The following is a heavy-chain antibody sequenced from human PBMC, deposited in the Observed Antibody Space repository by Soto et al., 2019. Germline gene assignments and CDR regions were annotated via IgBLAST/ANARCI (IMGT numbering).Heavy chain of an antibody. V-gene: IGHV3-21*01. CDR2: ISSTTNYI. J-gene: IGHJ4*02. CDR1: GFTFTRYS. CDR3: ARESEDLTSNFDY. Sequence: SLRIGCAASGFTFTRYSMNWVRQAPGKGLEWVSSISSTTNYIYYADSMKGRFTVSRDNAKNSVYLEMNSLSAEDTAVYYCARESEDLTSNFDYWGQGTLVTVSS.